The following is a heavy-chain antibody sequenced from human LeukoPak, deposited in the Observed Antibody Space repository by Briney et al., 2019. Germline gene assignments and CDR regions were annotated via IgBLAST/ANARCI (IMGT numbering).Heavy chain of an antibody. CDR1: GGSISRNSYY. CDR3: ARASGQDYDSSGYYGY. CDR2: IYYSGST. V-gene: IGHV4-39*07. D-gene: IGHD3-22*01. Sequence: SETLSLTCSVSGGSISRNSYYWGWIRQPPGKGLEWIGSIYYSGSTYYNPSLKSRVTISVDTSKNQFSLKLSSVTAADTAVYYCARASGQDYDSSGYYGYWGQGTLVTVSS. J-gene: IGHJ4*02.